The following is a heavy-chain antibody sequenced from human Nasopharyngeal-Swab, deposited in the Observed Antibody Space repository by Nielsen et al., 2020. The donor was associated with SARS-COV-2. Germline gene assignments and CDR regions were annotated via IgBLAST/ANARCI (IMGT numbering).Heavy chain of an antibody. J-gene: IGHJ6*03. V-gene: IGHV5-10-1*01. CDR3: ARQIRFLEWLPYYYYYMDV. D-gene: IGHD3-3*01. CDR2: IDPSDSYT. CDR1: GYSFTSYW. Sequence: GEPLKISCKGSGYSFTSYWISWVRQMPGKGLEWMGRIDPSDSYTNYSPSFQGHVTISADKSISTAYLQWSSLKASDTAMYYCARQIRFLEWLPYYYYYMDVWGKGTTVTVSS.